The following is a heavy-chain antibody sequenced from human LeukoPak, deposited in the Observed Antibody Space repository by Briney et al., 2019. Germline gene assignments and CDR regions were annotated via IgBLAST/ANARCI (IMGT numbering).Heavy chain of an antibody. V-gene: IGHV1-69*13. D-gene: IGHD3-3*01. CDR3: ARVLDRRLMWVSDDLYGMDV. CDR2: IIPIFGTA. CDR1: GGTFSSYA. J-gene: IGHJ6*02. Sequence: ASVKVSCKASGGTFSSYAISWVRQAPGQGLEWMGGIIPIFGTANYAQKFQGRITITADESTSTAYMELSSLRSEDTAVYYCARVLDRRLMWVSDDLYGMDVWGQGTTVTVSS.